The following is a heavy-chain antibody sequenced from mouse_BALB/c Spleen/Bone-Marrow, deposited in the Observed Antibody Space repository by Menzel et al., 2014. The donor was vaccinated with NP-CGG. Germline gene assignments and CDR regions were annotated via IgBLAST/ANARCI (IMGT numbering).Heavy chain of an antibody. V-gene: IGHV1-82*01. J-gene: IGHJ4*01. CDR2: IYPGDGDI. CDR1: GYAFSSSW. D-gene: IGHD2-3*01. CDR3: ARSDGYRVMDY. Sequence: QVQLQQSGPELVKPGASVKISCKASGYAFSSSWVNWVRQRPGQGLEWIGRIYPGDGDINYNGKFKGKATLTADKSSSTAYMQLSSLTSVDSAVHFCARSDGYRVMDYWGQGTSVTVSS.